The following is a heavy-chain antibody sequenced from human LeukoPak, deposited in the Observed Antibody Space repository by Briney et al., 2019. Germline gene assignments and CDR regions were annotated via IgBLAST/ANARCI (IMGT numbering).Heavy chain of an antibody. J-gene: IGHJ4*02. CDR2: ISSSSSYI. D-gene: IGHD6-13*01. V-gene: IGHV3-21*01. CDR1: GFTFSSYS. CDR3: ARDYRQLVRPFDY. Sequence: GGSLRLSCAASGFTFSSYSMNWLRQAPGKGLVWVSSISSSSSYIYYADSVKGRFTISRDNAKNSLYLQMNSLRAEDTAVYYCARDYRQLVRPFDYWGQGTLVTVSS.